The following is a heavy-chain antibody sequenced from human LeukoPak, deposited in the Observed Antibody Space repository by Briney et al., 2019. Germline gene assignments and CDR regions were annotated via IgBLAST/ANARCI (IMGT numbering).Heavy chain of an antibody. CDR3: ARLDASGLDY. V-gene: IGHV3-15*01. Sequence: GGSLRLSCAASGFTFSNAWMSWVRQAPGKGLEWVGRIKSKTDGGTTDYAAPVKGRFTISRDDSKNTLYLQMNSLRADDTAVYYCARLDASGLDYWGQGTLVTVSS. CDR2: IKSKTDGGTT. CDR1: GFTFSNAW. J-gene: IGHJ4*02. D-gene: IGHD6-19*01.